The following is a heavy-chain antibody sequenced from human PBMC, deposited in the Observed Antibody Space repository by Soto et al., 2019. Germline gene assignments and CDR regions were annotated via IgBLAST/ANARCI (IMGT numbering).Heavy chain of an antibody. V-gene: IGHV4-61*01. D-gene: IGHD2-2*01. CDR3: ARDNYCITTSCYYGMDV. J-gene: IGHJ6*02. Sequence: SETLSLTCTVSGGSVSSGTYYWSWVRQPPGKGLEWIGYIHYSGSPNYNPSLKTRVTISVDTSKNQFSLRLSSVTAADTAVYYCARDNYCITTSCYYGMDVWGQGTTVTVS. CDR2: IHYSGSP. CDR1: GGSVSSGTYY.